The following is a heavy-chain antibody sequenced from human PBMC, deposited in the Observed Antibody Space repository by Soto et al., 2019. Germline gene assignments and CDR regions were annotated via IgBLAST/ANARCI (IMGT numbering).Heavy chain of an antibody. V-gene: IGHV3-21*01. D-gene: IGHD3-10*01. CDR2: IRGFSPYT. Sequence: EVQLVESGGGLVKPGGSLRLSCISSGFTFRTYTMNWVRQAPGKGLEWVSGIRGFSPYTFYAESVKGRFTISIDNAKNSLDLQMDSLRAEDTAVYYCARDRGYDAHDYYYNAMDVWGQGTTVTVSS. CDR1: GFTFRTYT. J-gene: IGHJ6*02. CDR3: ARDRGYDAHDYYYNAMDV.